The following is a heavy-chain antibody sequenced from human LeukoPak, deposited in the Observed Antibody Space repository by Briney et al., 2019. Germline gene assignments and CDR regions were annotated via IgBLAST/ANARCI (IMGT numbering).Heavy chain of an antibody. V-gene: IGHV7-4-1*02. CDR1: GYTFTSYA. Sequence: ASVKVSCKASGYTFTSYAMNWVRQAPGQGLEWMGWINTNTGNPTYAQGFTGRFVFSLDTSVSTAYLQISSLKAEDTAVYYCARDVYPFVPTRGYYMDVWGKGTTVTVSS. J-gene: IGHJ6*03. CDR3: ARDVYPFVPTRGYYMDV. D-gene: IGHD2-2*02. CDR2: INTNTGNP.